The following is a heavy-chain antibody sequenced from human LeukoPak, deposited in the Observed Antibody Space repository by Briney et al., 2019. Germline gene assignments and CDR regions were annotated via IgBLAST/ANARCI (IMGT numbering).Heavy chain of an antibody. CDR3: AKDSSGSLYYFDY. J-gene: IGHJ4*02. V-gene: IGHV3-9*01. CDR2: ISWNSGSI. Sequence: GGSLRLSCAASGFTFDDYAMHWVRQAPGKGLEWVSGISWNSGSIGYADSVKGRFTISRDNAKNSLYLQMNSLRAEDTALYYCAKDSSGSLYYFDYWGQGTLVTVSP. CDR1: GFTFDDYA. D-gene: IGHD1-26*01.